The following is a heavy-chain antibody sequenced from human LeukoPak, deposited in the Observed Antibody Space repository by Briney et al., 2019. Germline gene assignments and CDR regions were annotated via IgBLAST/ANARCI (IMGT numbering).Heavy chain of an antibody. J-gene: IGHJ6*03. V-gene: IGHV4-38-2*02. CDR3: ARLLGTNPFYYYYYMDV. CDR1: GYSISSGYY. D-gene: IGHD3-10*01. CDR2: IYHSGST. Sequence: SGTLSLTCTVSGYSISSGYYWGWIRQPPGKGLEWIGSIYHSGSTYYNPSLNSRVTISVDTSKNQFSLKLSSVTAADTAVYYCARLLGTNPFYYYYYMDVWGKGTTVTISS.